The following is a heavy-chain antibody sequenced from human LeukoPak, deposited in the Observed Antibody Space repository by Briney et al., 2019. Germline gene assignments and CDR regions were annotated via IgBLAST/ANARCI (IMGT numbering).Heavy chain of an antibody. Sequence: GGSLRLSCVASGFTFSDSWMSWVRQAPGKGLEWVADIKKDGSEKDYVDSVKGRFTISRDNAKNSLYLQMDSLRAEDAAVYYCATYTNWVAGDVWGQGTTVSVSS. CDR1: GFTFSDSW. CDR3: ATYTNWVAGDV. D-gene: IGHD7-27*01. CDR2: IKKDGSEK. J-gene: IGHJ6*02. V-gene: IGHV3-7*01.